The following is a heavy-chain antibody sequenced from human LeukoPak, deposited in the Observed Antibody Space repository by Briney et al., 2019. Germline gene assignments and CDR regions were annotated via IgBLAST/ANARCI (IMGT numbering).Heavy chain of an antibody. CDR1: GGSISSSY. D-gene: IGHD6-13*01. CDR3: ASTSSSSWYGYYYYYMDV. CDR2: IYYSGST. V-gene: IGHV4-59*12. J-gene: IGHJ6*03. Sequence: SETLSLTCTVSGGSISSSYWSWIRQPPGKGLEWIGSIYYSGSTYYNPSLKSRVTVSVDTSKNQFSLKLSSVTAADTAVYYCASTSSSSWYGYYYYYMDVWGKGTTVTVSS.